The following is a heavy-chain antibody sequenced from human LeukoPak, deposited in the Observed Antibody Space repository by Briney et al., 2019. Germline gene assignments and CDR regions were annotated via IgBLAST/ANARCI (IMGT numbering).Heavy chain of an antibody. CDR1: GYTFTSFG. J-gene: IGHJ3*02. V-gene: IGHV1-18*01. CDR2: IIAYNGNT. CDR3: ARGQRSGWLPETSPTLAFDI. Sequence: ASVKVSCKASGYTFTSFGISWVRQAAGQGLEWMGWIIAYNGNTNYAQKLQGRVTMTTDTSTSTAYMELRSLRSDDTAVYYCARGQRSGWLPETSPTLAFDIWGEGTMVTVSS. D-gene: IGHD6-19*01.